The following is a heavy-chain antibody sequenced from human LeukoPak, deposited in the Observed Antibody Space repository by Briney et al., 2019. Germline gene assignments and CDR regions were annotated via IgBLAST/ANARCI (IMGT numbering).Heavy chain of an antibody. J-gene: IGHJ6*03. CDR3: ARSRTVTTAIYYYYMDV. CDR1: GFTFTTYW. Sequence: GGSLRLSCVGSGFTFTTYWMSWVRQAPGKGLEYVSAISSNGGSTYYANSVKGRFTISRDNSKNTLYLQMGSLRAEDMAVYYCARSRTVTTAIYYYYMDVWGKGTTVTVSS. D-gene: IGHD4-17*01. V-gene: IGHV3-64*01. CDR2: ISSNGGST.